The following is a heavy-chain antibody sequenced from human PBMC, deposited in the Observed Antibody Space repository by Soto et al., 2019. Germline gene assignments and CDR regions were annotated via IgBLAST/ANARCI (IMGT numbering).Heavy chain of an antibody. V-gene: IGHV3-23*01. CDR2: ISGSGGDT. CDR3: ARIGESAWSLGYDYGMDV. Sequence: EVQLLESGGGSVQPGGSLRLTCDTSGFTLSNYAMSWVRQAPGQGLEWVSGISGSGGDTYYADSVKGRFSISKDPSKNAVYLEMDSLRAEDTATYYCARIGESAWSLGYDYGMDVWGQGTTVIVSS. D-gene: IGHD2-21*01. J-gene: IGHJ6*02. CDR1: GFTLSNYA.